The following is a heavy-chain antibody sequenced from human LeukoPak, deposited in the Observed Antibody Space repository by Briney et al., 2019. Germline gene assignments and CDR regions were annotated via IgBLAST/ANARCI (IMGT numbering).Heavy chain of an antibody. D-gene: IGHD6-19*01. J-gene: IGHJ2*01. Sequence: PGGSLRLSCAASGFTFSSYWMSWVRQAPGKGLEWVANIKQDGSEKYYVDSVKGRFTISRDNAKNSLFLQMSSLRAEDTALYYCAKDIYGSIGVGGIGYFDLWGRGTLVTVST. CDR2: IKQDGSEK. CDR1: GFTFSSYW. CDR3: AKDIYGSIGVGGIGYFDL. V-gene: IGHV3-7*03.